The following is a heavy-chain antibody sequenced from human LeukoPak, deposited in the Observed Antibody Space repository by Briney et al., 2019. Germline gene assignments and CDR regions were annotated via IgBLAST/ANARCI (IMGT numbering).Heavy chain of an antibody. CDR2: IYYIGST. CDR1: GGSISSSSYY. Sequence: SETLSLTCTVSGGSISSSSYYWGWIRQPPGRGLEWIGSIYYIGSTSYNPSLKSRDTISVDTSKNQFSLKLSSVTAADRAVYYCARDGKYCSITSCYTGFDYWGQGTLVTVSS. CDR3: ARDGKYCSITSCYTGFDY. V-gene: IGHV4-39*07. D-gene: IGHD2-2*02. J-gene: IGHJ4*02.